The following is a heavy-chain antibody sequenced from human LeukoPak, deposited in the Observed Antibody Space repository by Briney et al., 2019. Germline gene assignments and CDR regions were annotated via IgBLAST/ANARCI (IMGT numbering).Heavy chain of an antibody. J-gene: IGHJ4*02. CDR3: AKGEMGAMVRGYVDY. Sequence: GGSLRLSCAASGFTFDDYAMHWVRQAPGKGLEWVSLISWDGGSTYYADSVKGRFTISRDNSKNSLYLQMNSLRAEDTALYYCAKGEMGAMVRGYVDYWGQGTLVTVSS. CDR2: ISWDGGST. CDR1: GFTFDDYA. D-gene: IGHD3-10*01. V-gene: IGHV3-43D*03.